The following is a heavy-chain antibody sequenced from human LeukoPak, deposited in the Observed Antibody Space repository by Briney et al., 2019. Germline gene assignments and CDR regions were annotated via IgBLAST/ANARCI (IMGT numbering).Heavy chain of an antibody. D-gene: IGHD1-26*01. CDR2: INPGNGNT. J-gene: IGHJ6*02. CDR1: GYTFTSYA. Sequence: ASVKVSCKASGYTFTSYAVHWVRQAPGQSLEWMGWINPGNGNTKYSQKFQGRVTITRGTSASTAYMELSGLRSEDTAVYYCARDLSGSYEYYYYGMDVWGQGTTVTVSS. V-gene: IGHV1-3*01. CDR3: ARDLSGSYEYYYYGMDV.